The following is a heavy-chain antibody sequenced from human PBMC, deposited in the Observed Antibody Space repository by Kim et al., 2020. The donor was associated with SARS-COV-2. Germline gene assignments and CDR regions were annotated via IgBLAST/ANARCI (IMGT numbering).Heavy chain of an antibody. Sequence: SDTLSLTCTVSGFSLSSSSYYWGWIRQPPGKGLEWIGTSYYSGNTYYNPSLKSRVIISVDTSKNQFSLKLGSVTAADTAVYYCARHKRYSSGWYVAFYYYYMDVWGKGTTVTVSS. CDR1: GFSLSSSSYY. J-gene: IGHJ6*03. CDR2: SYYSGNT. D-gene: IGHD6-19*01. V-gene: IGHV4-39*01. CDR3: ARHKRYSSGWYVAFYYYYMDV.